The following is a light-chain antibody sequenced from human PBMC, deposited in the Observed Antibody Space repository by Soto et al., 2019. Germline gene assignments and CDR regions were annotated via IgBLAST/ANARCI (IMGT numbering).Light chain of an antibody. CDR1: QTIDNY. V-gene: IGKV1-39*01. CDR3: QQGSSHPLT. Sequence: DIQMTQSPSSLSASVGDRVTITCRASQTIDNYLNWYQQKPGKPPKLLIYDASTLQDGVPSRFSGSGSGTHFSLTLSGLQPGGCATFYCQQGSSHPLTFGGGTRVEL. CDR2: DAS. J-gene: IGKJ4*01.